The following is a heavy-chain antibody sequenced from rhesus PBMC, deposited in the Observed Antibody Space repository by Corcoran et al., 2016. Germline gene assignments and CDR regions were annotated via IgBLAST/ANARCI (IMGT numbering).Heavy chain of an antibody. CDR1: CVSFRRHW. CDR3: TRHNDSPLDS. Sequence: QVLLQESGPGLVKPSETLSLTCTVSCVSFRRHWWTCVRQPPGRGLEWFGEINGNTGNTNYNPSLKSRVTISKDASKNQLSLQLNSMTAADTALYYCTRHNDSPLDSWGQGVVVTVSS. J-gene: IGHJ6*01. V-gene: IGHV4-80*01. D-gene: IGHD1-32*01. CDR2: INGNTGNT.